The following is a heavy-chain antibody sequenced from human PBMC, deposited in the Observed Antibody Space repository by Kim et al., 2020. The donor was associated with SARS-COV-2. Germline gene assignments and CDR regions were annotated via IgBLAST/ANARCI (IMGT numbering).Heavy chain of an antibody. J-gene: IGHJ5*02. Sequence: VDSVKGRFTISRDNAKNSLYLQMNSLRAEDTAVYYCASLWGDSTFRWFDPWGQGTLVTVSS. V-gene: IGHV3-7*01. CDR3: ASLWGDSTFRWFDP. D-gene: IGHD2-21*02.